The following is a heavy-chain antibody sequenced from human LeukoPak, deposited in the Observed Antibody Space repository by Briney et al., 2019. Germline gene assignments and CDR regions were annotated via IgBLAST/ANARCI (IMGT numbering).Heavy chain of an antibody. CDR3: TRDRSTQLGPYYCDY. J-gene: IGHJ4*02. Sequence: SETLSLTRPVSVGSISSSSYYWGWIRQPPGKGLEWIGSIYYSGSTYYNPPHKSRVPKPVDQSQNLFSLEQSPVTAADTAVFYRTRDRSTQLGPYYCDYWGQGTLVTVSS. D-gene: IGHD1-1*01. V-gene: IGHV4-39*07. CDR2: IYYSGST. CDR1: VGSISSSSYY.